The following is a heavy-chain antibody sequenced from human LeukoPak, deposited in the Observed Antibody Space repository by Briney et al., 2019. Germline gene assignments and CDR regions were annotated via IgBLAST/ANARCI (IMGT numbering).Heavy chain of an antibody. V-gene: IGHV5-51*01. CDR3: ARCYGDYGGTLDY. Sequence: GESLKISCKGYGYSFPSYWIGWVRQMPGKGLEWMGIIYPGDSDTRYSPSFQGQVTISADKSISTAYLQWSSLKASDTAMYYCARCYGDYGGTLDYWGQGTLVSASS. CDR1: GYSFPSYW. CDR2: IYPGDSDT. D-gene: IGHD4-17*01. J-gene: IGHJ4*02.